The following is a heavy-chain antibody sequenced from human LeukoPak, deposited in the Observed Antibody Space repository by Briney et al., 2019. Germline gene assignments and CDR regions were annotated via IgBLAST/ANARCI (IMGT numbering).Heavy chain of an antibody. Sequence: PGGSLRLSCAASGFAFSSYALLWLRRAPGKGLEWVSAIGTGGDTYYADSVMGRFTISRDNAKKSLYLHMNSLIAEDMAVYYCARAVAAAVIDYWGQGTLVTVSS. J-gene: IGHJ4*02. CDR2: IGTGGDT. CDR1: GFAFSSYA. CDR3: ARAVAAAVIDY. V-gene: IGHV3-47*01. D-gene: IGHD6-13*01.